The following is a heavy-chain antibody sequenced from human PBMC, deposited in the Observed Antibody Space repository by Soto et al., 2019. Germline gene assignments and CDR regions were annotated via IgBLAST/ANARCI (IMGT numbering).Heavy chain of an antibody. Sequence: ASVKVSCKDSGYAFTSNGISWVRQAPGQGLEWMGWISAYNGNTNYAQKLQGRVTMTTDTSTSTAYMELRSLRSDDTAVYYCARVHDYGGNSVSYSWFDPWGQGTLVTVSS. D-gene: IGHD4-17*01. CDR2: ISAYNGNT. V-gene: IGHV1-18*01. CDR1: GYAFTSNG. CDR3: ARVHDYGGNSVSYSWFDP. J-gene: IGHJ5*02.